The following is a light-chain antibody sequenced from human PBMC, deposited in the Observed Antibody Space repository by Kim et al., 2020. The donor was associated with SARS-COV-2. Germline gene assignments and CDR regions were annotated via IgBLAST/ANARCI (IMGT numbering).Light chain of an antibody. V-gene: IGKV2-40*01. J-gene: IGKJ4*01. CDR1: HSLLGSDDGNNY. Sequence: ASISCSTNHSLLGSDDGNNYFDWYLPKPGLSPHLLVFPLSCRASGDPGRFSGSGSGTDFTLKINKVEAEDVAVYYCMHRIKFPPTFSGGTKV. CDR3: MHRIKFPPT. CDR2: PLS.